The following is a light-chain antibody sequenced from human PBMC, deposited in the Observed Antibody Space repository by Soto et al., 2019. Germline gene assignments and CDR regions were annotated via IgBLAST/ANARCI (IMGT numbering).Light chain of an antibody. CDR2: NTY. Sequence: QTVVTQEPSLTVSPGGTVTLTCASSTGAVTSGDYPNWFQQKPGQAPRALIYNTYNKHSWTPARFSGSLLGGKAALTLSGVQPEDEADYYCLLYSHSAQAWVFGGGTKLTVL. CDR3: LLYSHSAQAWV. V-gene: IGLV7-43*01. J-gene: IGLJ3*02. CDR1: TGAVTSGDY.